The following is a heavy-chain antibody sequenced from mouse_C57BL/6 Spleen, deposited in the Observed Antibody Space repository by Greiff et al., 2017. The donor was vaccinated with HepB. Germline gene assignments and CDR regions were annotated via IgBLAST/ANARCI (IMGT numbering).Heavy chain of an antibody. V-gene: IGHV1-26*01. CDR2: INPNNGGT. Sequence: VQLQQSGPELVKPGASVKISCKASGYTFTDYYMNWVKQSHGKSLEWIGDINPNNGGTSYNQKFKGKATLTVDKSSSTAYMELRSLTSEDSAVYYCARGIYYYGSSSLFDYWGQGTTLTVSS. D-gene: IGHD1-1*01. CDR1: GYTFTDYY. J-gene: IGHJ2*01. CDR3: ARGIYYYGSSSLFDY.